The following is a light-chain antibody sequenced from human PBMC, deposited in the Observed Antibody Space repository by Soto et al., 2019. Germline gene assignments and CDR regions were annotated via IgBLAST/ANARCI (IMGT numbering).Light chain of an antibody. V-gene: IGLV2-14*01. CDR3: SSYTSSGTPYV. CDR2: EVS. CDR1: SSDVGGYNY. J-gene: IGLJ1*01. Sequence: QSALTQPASVSGSPGQSLTISCTGTSSDVGGYNYVSWYQQHPGKAPKLMIYEVSNRPSEVSDRFSGSKSGNTASLTISGLQAEDEADYYCSSYTSSGTPYVFGTGTKLTVL.